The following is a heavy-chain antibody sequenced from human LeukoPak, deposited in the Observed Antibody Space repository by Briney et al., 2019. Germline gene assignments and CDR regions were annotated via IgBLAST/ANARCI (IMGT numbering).Heavy chain of an antibody. V-gene: IGHV4-39*01. CDR2: IYYSGST. Sequence: SETLSLSCTVSGGSISSSSYYWGWIRQPPGKGLEWIGSIYYSGSTYYNPSLKSRVTISVDTSKNQFSLKLSSVTAADTGVYYCASSGREWGSAYYFDYWGQGTLVTVSS. CDR1: GGSISSSSYY. CDR3: ASSGREWGSAYYFDY. D-gene: IGHD2-8*01. J-gene: IGHJ4*02.